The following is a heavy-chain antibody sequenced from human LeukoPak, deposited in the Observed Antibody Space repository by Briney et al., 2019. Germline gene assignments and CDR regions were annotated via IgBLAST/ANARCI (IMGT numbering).Heavy chain of an antibody. CDR2: IYTNVIT. CDR1: GGSISSYY. J-gene: IGHJ4*02. Sequence: PSETLSLTCTVSGGSISSYYWSWIRQPAGKGLEWIGRIYTNVITNYNPSLKSRVTMSVGTSKNQFSLMLSSVTAADTAVYYCASADGYKIDYWGQGTLVTVSS. V-gene: IGHV4-4*07. D-gene: IGHD5-24*01. CDR3: ASADGYKIDY.